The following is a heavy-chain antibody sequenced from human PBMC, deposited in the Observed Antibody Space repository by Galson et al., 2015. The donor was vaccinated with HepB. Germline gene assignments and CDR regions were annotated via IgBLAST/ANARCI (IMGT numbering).Heavy chain of an antibody. CDR2: IYDTGST. J-gene: IGHJ4*02. Sequence: WNWVRQRPGKDLEWIGYIYDTGSTNYNPSLRSRATISLDTPNNHISLKLTSVSSADTAVYYCARGHTIYGVMWRYLASWGQGTLVTVSS. V-gene: IGHV4-30-4*01. D-gene: IGHD3-3*01. CDR3: ARGHTIYGVMWRYLAS.